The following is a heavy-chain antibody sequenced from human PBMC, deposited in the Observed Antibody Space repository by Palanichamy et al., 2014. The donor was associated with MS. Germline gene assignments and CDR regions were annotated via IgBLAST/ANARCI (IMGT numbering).Heavy chain of an antibody. D-gene: IGHD2-15*01. CDR3: ARGMVIRTATPFY. CDR2: VSGDGSDT. J-gene: IGHJ4*02. Sequence: EVQLVESGGGLVRPGGSLRLSCAASGFTFSSYWMHWVRQVPGKGLVWVSRVSGDGSDTTYAGSVKGRFTISRDNAKNTLYLQMNSLRPEDTALYYCARGMVIRTATPFYWGQETLVTVSS. CDR1: GFTFSSYW. V-gene: IGHV3-74*01.